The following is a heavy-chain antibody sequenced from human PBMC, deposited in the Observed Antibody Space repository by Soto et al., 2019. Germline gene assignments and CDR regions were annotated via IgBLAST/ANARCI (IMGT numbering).Heavy chain of an antibody. CDR3: AMVDNYVPPPPQDV. D-gene: IGHD3-16*01. J-gene: IGHJ6*02. CDR1: GYIFVNYG. V-gene: IGHV1-18*01. CDR2: ISPYSGNT. Sequence: QVQLVQSGDEVRKPGSSVKVSCKASGYIFVNYGIAWVRQAPGQGLEWMGWISPYSGNTHYASKVQGRLTMTTDTSTNTDYMELGRLTYDETAVYYCAMVDNYVPPPPQDVWGQGTTVTVSS.